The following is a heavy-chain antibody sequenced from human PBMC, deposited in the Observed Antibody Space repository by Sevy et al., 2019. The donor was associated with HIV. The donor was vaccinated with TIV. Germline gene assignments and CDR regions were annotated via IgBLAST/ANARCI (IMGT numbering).Heavy chain of an antibody. Sequence: GGSLRLSCAASGFTFSDHYMEWVRQAPGKGLEGVGRFRNKADGYPTEYAASVKGRFTISRDDSKNSLYLLMNSLKTEDTAVYYCATHAGIAAAGRVFDYWGQGTLVTVSS. CDR2: FRNKADGYPT. V-gene: IGHV3-72*01. CDR3: ATHAGIAAAGRVFDY. D-gene: IGHD6-13*01. CDR1: GFTFSDHY. J-gene: IGHJ4*02.